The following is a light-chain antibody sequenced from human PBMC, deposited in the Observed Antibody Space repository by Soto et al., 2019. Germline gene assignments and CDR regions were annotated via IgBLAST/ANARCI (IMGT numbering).Light chain of an antibody. Sequence: EIVLTQSPATLSLSPGERATLSCRASQSVSSYLAWYQQKPGQAPRLLIYDASNRATGIPARFSGSGSGTDFTLTISSLQPEDLAVYYCQQCSSRPWTFGQGTKVDIK. CDR1: QSVSSY. J-gene: IGKJ1*01. V-gene: IGKV3-11*01. CDR3: QQCSSRPWT. CDR2: DAS.